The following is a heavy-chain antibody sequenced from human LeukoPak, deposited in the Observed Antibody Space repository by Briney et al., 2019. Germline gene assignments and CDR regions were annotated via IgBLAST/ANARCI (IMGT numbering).Heavy chain of an antibody. CDR1: GFTFSTYA. Sequence: PRGSLRVSSAASGFTFSTYAMFWVRQAPGKGRGWVSGISGSGVGTYYADSVKGRFTISRDSSKSTLYLQMNSLRGEDTAVYYGAKDRETMPAAGHFDYWGQGTLVIVSS. V-gene: IGHV3-23*01. CDR2: ISGSGVGT. J-gene: IGHJ4*02. D-gene: IGHD6-13*01. CDR3: AKDRETMPAAGHFDY.